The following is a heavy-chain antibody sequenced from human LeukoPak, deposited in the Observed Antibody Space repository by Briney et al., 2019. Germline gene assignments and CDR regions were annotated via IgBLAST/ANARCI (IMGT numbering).Heavy chain of an antibody. CDR1: GFTFSSYW. J-gene: IGHJ4*02. D-gene: IGHD6-13*01. CDR2: IKQDGSEK. Sequence: GGSLRLSCAASGFTFSSYWMSWVRQAPGKRLEWVANIKQDGSEKYYVDSVKGRFTISRDNAKNSLYLQMNSLRAEDTAVYYCARDASYIHSSSWYLTFDYWGQGTLVTVSS. CDR3: ARDASYIHSSSWYLTFDY. V-gene: IGHV3-7*01.